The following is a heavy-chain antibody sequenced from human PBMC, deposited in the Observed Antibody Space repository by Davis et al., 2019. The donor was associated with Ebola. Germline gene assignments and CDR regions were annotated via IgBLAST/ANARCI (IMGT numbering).Heavy chain of an antibody. D-gene: IGHD6-6*01. Sequence: PSETLSLTCTVSGGSISSYYWSWIRQPPGKGLEWIGYIYYSGSTNYNPSLKSRVTISVDTSKNQFSLKLSSVTAADTAVYYCARERARRDAFDIWGQGTMVTVSS. CDR2: IYYSGST. CDR1: GGSISSYY. J-gene: IGHJ3*02. V-gene: IGHV4-59*01. CDR3: ARERARRDAFDI.